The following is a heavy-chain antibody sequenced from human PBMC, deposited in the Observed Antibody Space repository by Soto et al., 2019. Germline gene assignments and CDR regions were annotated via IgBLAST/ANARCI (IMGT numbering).Heavy chain of an antibody. Sequence: QVQLQESGPGLVKPSQTLSLTCTVSGGSISGGDYYWSWIRQPPGKGLEWIGYIYYSGSTYYNPSLKRRVTISVDTSKNQFSLKLSSVTAADTAVYYCARVGGFGATTIDYWGQGTLVTVSS. CDR2: IYYSGST. J-gene: IGHJ4*02. CDR3: ARVGGFGATTIDY. D-gene: IGHD3-10*01. V-gene: IGHV4-30-4*01. CDR1: GGSISGGDYY.